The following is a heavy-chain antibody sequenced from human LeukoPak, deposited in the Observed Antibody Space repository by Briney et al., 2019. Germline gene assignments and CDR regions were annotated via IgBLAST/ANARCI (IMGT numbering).Heavy chain of an antibody. J-gene: IGHJ5*02. CDR3: AREYCGGVSCYSGWFDP. Sequence: GGSLRLSCAASGFTVSSNYMSWVRQAPGKGLEWVSVIYSGGSTYYADSVKGRFTISRDNSKNMLYLQVNSLRAEDTAVYYCAREYCGGVSCYSGWFDPWGQGTLVTVSS. D-gene: IGHD2-15*01. CDR1: GFTVSSNY. V-gene: IGHV3-53*01. CDR2: IYSGGST.